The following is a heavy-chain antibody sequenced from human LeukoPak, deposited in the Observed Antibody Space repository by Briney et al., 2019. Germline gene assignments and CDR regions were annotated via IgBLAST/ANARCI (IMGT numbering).Heavy chain of an antibody. CDR2: ISGSGGST. D-gene: IGHD3-10*01. J-gene: IGHJ6*02. Sequence: SGGSLRLSCAASGFTFSSYAMSWVRQAPGKGLEWVSAISGSGGSTYYADSVKGRFTISRDNSKNTLYLQMNSLRAEDTAVYYCAKDQKPLYYYGSGRSYGMDVWGQGTTVTVSS. V-gene: IGHV3-23*01. CDR1: GFTFSSYA. CDR3: AKDQKPLYYYGSGRSYGMDV.